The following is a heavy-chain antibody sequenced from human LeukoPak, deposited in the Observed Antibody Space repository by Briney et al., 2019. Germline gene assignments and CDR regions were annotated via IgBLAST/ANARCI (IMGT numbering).Heavy chain of an antibody. CDR2: IKQDGNEK. CDR1: GFTFSSYW. D-gene: IGHD6-19*01. CDR3: ASRSLIEYSSGWYVNY. Sequence: GGSLRLSCAASGFTFSSYWMSWVRQAPGKGLEWVANIKQDGNEKYYMDSVKGRFTISRDNFKNTLYLQMNSLRAEDTAVYYCASRSLIEYSSGWYVNYWGQGTRVTVSS. J-gene: IGHJ4*02. V-gene: IGHV3-7*01.